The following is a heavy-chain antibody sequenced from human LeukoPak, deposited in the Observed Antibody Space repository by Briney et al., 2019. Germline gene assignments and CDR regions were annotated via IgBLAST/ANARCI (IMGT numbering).Heavy chain of an antibody. CDR1: GYTLTSYY. Sequence: GASVKVSCKASGYTLTSYYMHWVRQAPGQGLEWMGIINPSGGSTSYAQKFQGRVTMTRDTSTSTVYMELSSLRSEDTAVYYCAREGGLIVGARRRAFDIWGQGTMVTVSS. V-gene: IGHV1-46*01. D-gene: IGHD1-26*01. CDR3: AREGGLIVGARRRAFDI. J-gene: IGHJ3*02. CDR2: INPSGGST.